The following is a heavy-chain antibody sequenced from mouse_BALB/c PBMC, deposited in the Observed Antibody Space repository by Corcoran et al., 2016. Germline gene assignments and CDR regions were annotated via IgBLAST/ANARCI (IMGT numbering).Heavy chain of an antibody. CDR2: IDPFNGGT. CDR1: GYSFTSYY. V-gene: IGHV1S135*01. D-gene: IGHD2-14*01. Sequence: EIQLQQSGPELMKPGASVKISCKASGYSFTSYYMHWVKQSHGKSLAWIGYIDPFNGGTSYNQKFKGKATLTVDKSSSTAYMHLSSLTSEDSAVYYCARGRVRRNFGFDYWGQGTTLTVSS. J-gene: IGHJ2*01. CDR3: ARGRVRRNFGFDY.